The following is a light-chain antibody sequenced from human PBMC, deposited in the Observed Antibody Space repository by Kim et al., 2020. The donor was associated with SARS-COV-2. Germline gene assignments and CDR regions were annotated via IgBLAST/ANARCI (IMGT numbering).Light chain of an antibody. CDR3: QQYNNWPWYT. Sequence: VSPGERATRSCRASQSVSSNLAWYQQKPGQAPRLLIYGASTRATGIPARFSGSGSGTEFTLTISSLQSEDFAVYYCQQYNNWPWYTFGQGTKLEI. V-gene: IGKV3-15*01. CDR1: QSVSSN. J-gene: IGKJ2*01. CDR2: GAS.